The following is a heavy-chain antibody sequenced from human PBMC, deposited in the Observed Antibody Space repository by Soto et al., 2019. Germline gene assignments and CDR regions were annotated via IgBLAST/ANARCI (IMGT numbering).Heavy chain of an antibody. V-gene: IGHV4-59*02. CDR1: GVSVSSGY. CDR2: ISHSGLK. Sequence: QVQLQESGPGLVKPSETLSLTCIVSGVSVSSGYCTWIRQSPGKGLEWIGYISHSGLKHYRASLQSRLTLSIETSKNQFSLTLTSVTAADTAIYYCATSHAPCPGCYSWGQGHLVNVSS. CDR3: ATSHAPCPGCYS. D-gene: IGHD3-10*01. J-gene: IGHJ5*02.